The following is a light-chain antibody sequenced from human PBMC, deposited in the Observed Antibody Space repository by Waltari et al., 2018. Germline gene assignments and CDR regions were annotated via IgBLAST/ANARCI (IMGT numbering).Light chain of an antibody. V-gene: IGLV3-19*01. Sequence: SSELTQDPAVSVALEQTVRITCQGDSLRGYYASWYQQKPGQAPVLVIYGKNNRPSVIPDRFSGSSSGNTASLTITGAQAEDEAEYYCYSRDSSGDHLRVFGAGTKVTVL. CDR2: GKN. CDR3: YSRDSSGDHLRV. J-gene: IGLJ1*01. CDR1: SLRGYY.